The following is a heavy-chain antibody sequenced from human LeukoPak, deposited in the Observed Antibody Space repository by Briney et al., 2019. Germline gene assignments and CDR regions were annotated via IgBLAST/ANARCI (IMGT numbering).Heavy chain of an antibody. Sequence: ASVKVSCKASGYTFTGYYMHWVRQAPGQGLEWMGWINPNSGGTNYAQKFRGRVTMTRDTSISTAYMELSRLRSDDTAVYYCARGALTIFGVVIINWFDPWGQGTLVTVSS. CDR1: GYTFTGYY. V-gene: IGHV1-2*02. CDR2: INPNSGGT. CDR3: ARGALTIFGVVIINWFDP. J-gene: IGHJ5*02. D-gene: IGHD3-3*01.